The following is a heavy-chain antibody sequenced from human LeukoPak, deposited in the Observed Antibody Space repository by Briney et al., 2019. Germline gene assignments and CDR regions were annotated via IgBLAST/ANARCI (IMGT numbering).Heavy chain of an antibody. D-gene: IGHD1-14*01. Sequence: GGSLRLSCAASEFTFSNYAVHWVRQAPGKGLQWVAVISYDGNTIHYADSVKGRFTISRDTSKNTLYLQMNSLRTEDTAVYYCARSGGLRKFDYWGQGTLVTVSS. CDR3: ARSGGLRKFDY. CDR2: ISYDGNTI. V-gene: IGHV3-30-3*01. CDR1: EFTFSNYA. J-gene: IGHJ4*02.